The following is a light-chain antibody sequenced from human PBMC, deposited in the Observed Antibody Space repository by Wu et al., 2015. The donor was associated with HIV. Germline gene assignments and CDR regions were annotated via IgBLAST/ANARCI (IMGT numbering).Light chain of an antibody. CDR1: QSVSNDY. Sequence: EVVLTQSPGTLSLSPGERATFSCRASQSVSNDYLAWYQQKPGQPPRLLIYGASSRATGIPDRFSGSGSGTDFTLTISRLEPEDFAVYYCQQYGSSPRTFGPGTKVDIK. CDR3: QQYGSSPRT. CDR2: GAS. J-gene: IGKJ3*01. V-gene: IGKV3-20*01.